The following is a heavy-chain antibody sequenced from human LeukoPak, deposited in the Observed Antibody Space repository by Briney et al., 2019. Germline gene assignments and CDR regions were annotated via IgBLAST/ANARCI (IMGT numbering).Heavy chain of an antibody. CDR3: AKGTMIVVAVGDYFDF. D-gene: IGHD3-22*01. CDR2: ISWNSVNI. V-gene: IGHV3-9*03. Sequence: GRSLRLSCAASGFTFDDYAMHWVRQAPGKGLEWDSGISWNSVNIGYADSVKGRFTISRDNAKNSLYLQMNSLRAEDMALYYCAKGTMIVVAVGDYFDFWGQGTLVTVSS. CDR1: GFTFDDYA. J-gene: IGHJ4*02.